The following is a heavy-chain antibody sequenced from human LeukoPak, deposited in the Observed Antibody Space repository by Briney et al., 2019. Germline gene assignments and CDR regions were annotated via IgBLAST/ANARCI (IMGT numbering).Heavy chain of an antibody. Sequence: GESLKISCKGSGYNFNSYWIGWVRQMPGKGLEWMGIIYPGDSDTRYSPSFQGQVTISADKSINTAYLQWSSLKASDTAMYYCARRATMVRYFYGDFDYWGQGTLVTVSS. V-gene: IGHV5-51*01. CDR2: IYPGDSDT. D-gene: IGHD3-10*01. CDR3: ARRATMVRYFYGDFDY. J-gene: IGHJ4*02. CDR1: GYNFNSYW.